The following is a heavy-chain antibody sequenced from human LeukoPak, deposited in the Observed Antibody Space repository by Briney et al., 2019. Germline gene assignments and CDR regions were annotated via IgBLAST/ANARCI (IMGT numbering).Heavy chain of an antibody. CDR2: ISSTSTSI. V-gene: IGHV3-21*01. Sequence: KAGGSLRLSCAASGFTFSISHMNWVRQAPGEGLEWVSSISSTSTSIYHADSVKGRFTISRDNTKNSLYLQMDSLRAEDTAVYYCARGFRAFDFWAQGTMVTVSS. J-gene: IGHJ3*01. CDR3: ARGFRAFDF. CDR1: GFTFSISH.